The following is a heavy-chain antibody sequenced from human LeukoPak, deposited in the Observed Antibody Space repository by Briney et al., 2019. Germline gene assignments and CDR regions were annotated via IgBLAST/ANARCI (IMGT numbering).Heavy chain of an antibody. CDR3: ARTSSGWYNRTSDY. CDR1: GGSSSGYY. Sequence: SETLSLTCAVYGGSSSGYYWSRMRQTPGKGLEWMGEIYHSGSTNYNPSLKSRVTISVDTSKNQFSLKLSSVTAADTAVYYCARTSSGWYNRTSDYWGQGTLVTVSS. J-gene: IGHJ4*02. V-gene: IGHV4-34*01. CDR2: IYHSGST. D-gene: IGHD6-19*01.